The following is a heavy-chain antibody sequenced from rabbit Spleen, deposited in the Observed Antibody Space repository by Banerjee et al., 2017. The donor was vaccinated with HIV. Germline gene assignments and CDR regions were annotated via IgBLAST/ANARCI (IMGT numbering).Heavy chain of an antibody. D-gene: IGHD2-1*01. CDR1: GFSFSSNYY. J-gene: IGHJ4*01. V-gene: IGHV1S40*01. Sequence: QQLEESGGDLVKPGASLTLTCTDSGFSFSSNYYMCWVRQAPGKGLEWIACIYAGSSGSTYYANWAKGRFTISKTSSTTVTLQMTSLTAADTATYFCARGSATMTMVITGYYFNLWGPGTLVTVS. CDR2: IYAGSSGST. CDR3: ARGSATMTMVITGYYFNL.